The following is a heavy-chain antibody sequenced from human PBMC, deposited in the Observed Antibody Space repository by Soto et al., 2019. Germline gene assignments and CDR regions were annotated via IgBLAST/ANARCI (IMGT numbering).Heavy chain of an antibody. CDR3: ARLRRDGYNYNWFDP. Sequence: SETLSLTCTVSGGSISSYYWSWIRQPPGKGLEWIGYIYYSGSTNYNPSLKSRVTISVDTSKNQFSLKLSSVTAADTAVYYCARLRRDGYNYNWFDPWGQGTLVTVSS. V-gene: IGHV4-59*01. CDR1: GGSISSYY. J-gene: IGHJ5*02. D-gene: IGHD5-12*01. CDR2: IYYSGST.